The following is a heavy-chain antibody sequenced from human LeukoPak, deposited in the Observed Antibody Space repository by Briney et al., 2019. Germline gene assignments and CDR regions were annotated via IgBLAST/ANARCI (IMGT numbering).Heavy chain of an antibody. V-gene: IGHV4-39*01. CDR3: ARTTDSSSYYSHFDY. Sequence: SETLSLTCTVSGSSISSSTYYWGWIRQPPGKGLEWIVTIYYSGSTYYNPSLKSRVTISVDTSKNQFSLRLSSVTAADTAVYYCARTTDSSSYYSHFDYWGQGTLVTVSS. CDR1: GSSISSSTYY. J-gene: IGHJ4*02. D-gene: IGHD3-22*01. CDR2: IYYSGST.